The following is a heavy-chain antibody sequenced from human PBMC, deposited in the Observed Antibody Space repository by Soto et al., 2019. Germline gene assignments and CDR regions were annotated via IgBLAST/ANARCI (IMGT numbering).Heavy chain of an antibody. CDR2: ISGRGGSK. D-gene: IGHD4-17*01. CDR3: ATRTVGWSFDL. V-gene: IGHV3-23*01. CDR1: GFTFSSYA. J-gene: IGHJ2*01. Sequence: EVQLLESGGGLVQPGGSLRLSCAASGFTFSSYAMNWVRQAPGKGLEWVSAISGRGGSKYYADSVRGRLTISRDNSKNTLYLQMNSLRAENTAVYYCATRTVGWSFDLWGRGTLATVSS.